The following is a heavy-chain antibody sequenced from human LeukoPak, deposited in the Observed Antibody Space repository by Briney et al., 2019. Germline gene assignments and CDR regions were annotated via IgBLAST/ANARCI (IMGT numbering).Heavy chain of an antibody. CDR2: IKSKTDGGAT. V-gene: IGHV3-15*01. CDR3: TTEAYYYDSGAIKYFDY. J-gene: IGHJ4*02. Sequence: PGGSLRLSCAASGFTFSKAWMSWVRQAPGKGLEWVGRIKSKTDGGATHYAAPVKGRFTISRDDSKNTLYLQMNSLKTEDTAVYYCTTEAYYYDSGAIKYFDYWGQGTLVTVSS. CDR1: GFTFSKAW. D-gene: IGHD3-22*01.